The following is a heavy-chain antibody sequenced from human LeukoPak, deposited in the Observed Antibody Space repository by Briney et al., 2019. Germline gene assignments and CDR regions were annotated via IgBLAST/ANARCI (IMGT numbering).Heavy chain of an antibody. CDR2: IYTSGST. J-gene: IGHJ3*02. V-gene: IGHV4-4*09. D-gene: IGHD6-19*01. CDR3: ARHGDFMESSGWHIGPVVAFDI. Sequence: SETLSLTCTVSGGSINSYYWSWIRQPPGKGLEWIGYIYTSGSTNYNPSLKSRVTISVDTSKNQFSLKLSSVTAADTAVYYCARHGDFMESSGWHIGPVVAFDIWGQGTIVTVSS. CDR1: GGSINSYY.